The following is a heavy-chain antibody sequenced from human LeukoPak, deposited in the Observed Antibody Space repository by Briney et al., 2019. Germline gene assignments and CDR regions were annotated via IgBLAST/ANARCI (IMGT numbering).Heavy chain of an antibody. CDR2: IYSSGST. CDR1: GGSINNYY. D-gene: IGHD3-22*01. J-gene: IGHJ4*02. Sequence: PSKTLSLTCTVSGGSINNYYWTWIRQPPGKGLEWIGHIYSSGSTNYNPSLESRVTISVDTSSNQFSLKLSSVTAADTAVYYCARLKSGSSGSLDSWGQGDLVTISA. CDR3: ARLKSGSSGSLDS. V-gene: IGHV4-4*09.